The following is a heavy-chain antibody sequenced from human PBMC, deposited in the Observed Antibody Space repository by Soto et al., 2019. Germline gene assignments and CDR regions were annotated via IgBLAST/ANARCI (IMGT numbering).Heavy chain of an antibody. CDR3: ARAHYYYGMDV. V-gene: IGHV4-30-2*01. J-gene: IGHJ6*01. Sequence: SETLSLTCGVSGGSISSGGYSWDWIRQPPGKGLEWIGYIYQSGSSYYNPSLKSRVTISIDRSKNQFSLKLSSVTAADTAMYYCARAHYYYGMDVWGQGTTVTVSS. CDR1: GGSISSGGYS. CDR2: IYQSGSS.